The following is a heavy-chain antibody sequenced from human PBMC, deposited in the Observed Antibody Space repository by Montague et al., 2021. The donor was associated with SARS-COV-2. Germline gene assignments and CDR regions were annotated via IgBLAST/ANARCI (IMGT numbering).Heavy chain of an antibody. V-gene: IGHV3-33*01. D-gene: IGHD7-27*01. CDR2: IWYDGSNK. J-gene: IGHJ4*02. Sequence: SLRLSCSASGFTFSSYGMHWVRLAPGKGLEWVAVIWYDGSNKYYADSVKGRFTISRDNSKNTLYLQMNSLRAEDTAVYYCARELLVTGDIDYWGQGTLVTVSS. CDR3: ARELLVTGDIDY. CDR1: GFTFSSYG.